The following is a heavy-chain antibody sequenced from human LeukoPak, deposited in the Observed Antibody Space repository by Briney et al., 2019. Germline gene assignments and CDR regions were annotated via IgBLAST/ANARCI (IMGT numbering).Heavy chain of an antibody. CDR1: GYTFTGYY. V-gene: IGHV1-2*06. CDR3: AAGRNMDSSGNWFDP. Sequence: GASVKVSCKASGYTFTGYYMHWVRQAPGQGLEWMGRINPNSGGTNYAQKFQGRVTMTRDTSISTAYMELSRLRSEDTAVYYCAAGRNMDSSGNWFDPWGQGTLVTVSS. J-gene: IGHJ5*02. D-gene: IGHD3-22*01. CDR2: INPNSGGT.